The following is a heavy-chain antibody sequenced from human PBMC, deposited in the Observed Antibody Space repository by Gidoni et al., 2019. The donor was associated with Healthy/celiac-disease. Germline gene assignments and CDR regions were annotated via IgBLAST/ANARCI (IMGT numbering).Heavy chain of an antibody. D-gene: IGHD3-10*01. CDR2: IKSKTDGGTT. V-gene: IGHV3-15*01. CDR3: TTAMVRGVTLLDY. Sequence: VKLGGSLRLSCAASGFPFSNAWMSWVRLAPGKGREWVGRIKSKTDGGTTDYAAPVKGRFTISRDDSKNTLDLQMNSLKTEDTAVYYCTTAMVRGVTLLDYWGQGTLVTVSS. J-gene: IGHJ4*02. CDR1: GFPFSNAW.